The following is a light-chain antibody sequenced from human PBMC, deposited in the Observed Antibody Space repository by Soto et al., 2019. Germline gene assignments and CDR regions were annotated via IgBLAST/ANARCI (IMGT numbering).Light chain of an antibody. CDR2: DVS. CDR1: QSVTTN. J-gene: IGKJ2*01. CDR3: QKYKDWPYT. V-gene: IGKV3-15*01. Sequence: VMTQSPATLSVSPGETVSLSCRASQSVTTNLAWYQHKPGQAPRVLIYDVSTRATGVPARFSGSGTGTYFTLTISRLQSDDFAVYYCQKYKDWPYTFGQGTKLEIK.